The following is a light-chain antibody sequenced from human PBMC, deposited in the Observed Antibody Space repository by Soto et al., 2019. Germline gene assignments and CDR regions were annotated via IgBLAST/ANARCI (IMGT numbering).Light chain of an antibody. J-gene: IGLJ1*01. V-gene: IGLV2-8*01. CDR1: TSDLGGYEY. Sequence: QSALTQPPSASGSPGQSVAISCTGTTSDLGGYEYVSWYQQHPGKAPKLKIYQVNKRPSGVPDRCSGSKSGNTASLTVAGRLSEDEADYYCSSHGGKSPYVFGTGTKLTVL. CDR2: QVN. CDR3: SSHGGKSPYV.